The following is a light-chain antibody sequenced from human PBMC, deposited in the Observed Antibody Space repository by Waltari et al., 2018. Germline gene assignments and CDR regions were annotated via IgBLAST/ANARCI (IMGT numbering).Light chain of an antibody. Sequence: IGLTQSPATLSFSPGERATIPCRANKIPSVYLAWYQQKPGQAPTLLIYDASKRDTGIPARFSASGSGTDFNLTISSLEPEDSAVCYCQQRNNWPLSFGGGTKVEIK. V-gene: IGKV3-11*01. CDR1: KIPSVY. J-gene: IGKJ4*01. CDR2: DAS. CDR3: QQRNNWPLS.